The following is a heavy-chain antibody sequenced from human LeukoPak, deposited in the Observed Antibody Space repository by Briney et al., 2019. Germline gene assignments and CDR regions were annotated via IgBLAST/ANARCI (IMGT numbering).Heavy chain of an antibody. CDR2: ITSSSSYI. CDR3: AFGGYSSSWYYFDY. V-gene: IGHV3-21*01. J-gene: IGHJ4*02. Sequence: GGSLRLSCAASGFTFNKYTMNWVRQAPGKGLEWVSSITSSSSYIYYADSVKGRFTISRDNAKKSLSLQMNSLRAEDTAVYYCAFGGYSSSWYYFDYWGQGTLVTVSS. CDR1: GFTFNKYT. D-gene: IGHD6-13*01.